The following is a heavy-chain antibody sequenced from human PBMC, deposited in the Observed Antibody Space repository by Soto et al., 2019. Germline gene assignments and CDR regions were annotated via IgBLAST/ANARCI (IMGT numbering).Heavy chain of an antibody. Sequence: QVQLVESGGGLVKPGGSLRLSCAASGFTFSDYYMSWIRQAPGKGLEWVSYISSSSSYTNYADSVKGRFTISRDNAKNSLYLQMTSLRAEDTAVYYCASTDCSSTSCTDYWGQGTLVTVSS. CDR3: ASTDCSSTSCTDY. CDR2: ISSSSSYT. D-gene: IGHD2-2*01. CDR1: GFTFSDYY. J-gene: IGHJ4*02. V-gene: IGHV3-11*05.